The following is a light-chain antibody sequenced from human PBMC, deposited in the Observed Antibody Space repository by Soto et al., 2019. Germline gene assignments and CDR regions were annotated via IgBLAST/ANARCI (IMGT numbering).Light chain of an antibody. CDR1: PDISVY. CDR3: QKFNTAPLT. Sequence: DIQMTQSPSSLSASVGDRVTITCRASPDISVYLAWYQQKPGKVPKLLIYSASTLQSGVPSRFSGSGSGTDFTLTISSLQPEDVATDYWQKFNTAPLTFGQGTRLESK. CDR2: SAS. V-gene: IGKV1-27*01. J-gene: IGKJ5*01.